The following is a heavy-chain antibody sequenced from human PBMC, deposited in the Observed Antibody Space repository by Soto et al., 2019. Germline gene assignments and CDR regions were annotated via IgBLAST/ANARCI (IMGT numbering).Heavy chain of an antibody. J-gene: IGHJ5*01. CDR3: AHSGYNWNGRGFDP. CDR2: IYWNDDK. CDR1: GFSRSTSGVG. D-gene: IGHD1-20*01. Sequence: QITLKASGPTLVKPTQPLTLTCTFSGFSRSTSGVGVGWIRQPPGKALEWLALIYWNDDKRYSPSLKSRLAITHDTSKNPVGPTKTHIEPVDTATYYCAHSGYNWNGRGFDPRGQGTLVTVSP. V-gene: IGHV2-5*01.